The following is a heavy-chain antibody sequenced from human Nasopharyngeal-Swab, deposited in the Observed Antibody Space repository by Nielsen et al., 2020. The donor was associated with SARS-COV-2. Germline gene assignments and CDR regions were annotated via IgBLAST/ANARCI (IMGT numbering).Heavy chain of an antibody. CDR2: IKQAGSEK. D-gene: IGHD1-26*01. J-gene: IGHJ4*02. CDR3: AREGRGGSLLDC. CDR1: GFTFSSHW. Sequence: GESLTLSCAASGFTFSSHWMSWVRQAPGKGLEWVANIKQAGSEKYYVDSVKGRFTISRDNAKNSLYLQMNSLSAGDTAVYYCAREGRGGSLLDCWGQGNLVTVTS. V-gene: IGHV3-7*01.